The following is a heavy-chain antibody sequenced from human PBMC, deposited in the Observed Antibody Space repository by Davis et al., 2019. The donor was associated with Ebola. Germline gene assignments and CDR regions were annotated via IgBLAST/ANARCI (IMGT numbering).Heavy chain of an antibody. CDR3: ARKTGY. CDR2: ISWNSGSI. V-gene: IGHV3-20*04. Sequence: GESLKISCAASGFTFDDYGMSWVRQAPGKGLEWVSGISWNSGSIGYADSVKGRFTISRDNAKNSLYLQMNSLRAEDTAVYYCARKTGYWGQGTLVTVSS. CDR1: GFTFDDYG. J-gene: IGHJ4*02.